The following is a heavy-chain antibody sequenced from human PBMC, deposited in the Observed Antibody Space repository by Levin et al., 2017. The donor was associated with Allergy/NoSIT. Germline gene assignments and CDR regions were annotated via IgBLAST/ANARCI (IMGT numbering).Heavy chain of an antibody. D-gene: IGHD4-17*01. CDR1: GYTFTSYD. J-gene: IGHJ2*01. CDR2: MSPNSTNT. V-gene: IGHV1-8*01. CDR3: ARGGPRYGDYWYFDL. Sequence: AASVKVSCKASGYTFTSYDINWVRQATGQGLEWMGWMSPNSTNTGYAQRFQGRVTMTRNTSISTAYMELSSLISEDTAVYYCARGGPRYGDYWYFDLWGRGTLVTVSS.